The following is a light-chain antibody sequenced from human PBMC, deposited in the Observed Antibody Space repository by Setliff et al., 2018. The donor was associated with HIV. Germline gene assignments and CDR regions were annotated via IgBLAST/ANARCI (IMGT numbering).Light chain of an antibody. J-gene: IGLJ1*01. CDR2: EVR. CDR3: SSYAITNTLP. CDR1: SSDVGGYSY. V-gene: IGLV2-14*01. Sequence: SVLTQPASASGSPGQSITISCTGTSSDVGGYSYVSWYQQHPGKAPKLIIYEVRNRPSGVSNRFSGSKSGNTASLTISGLQAEDEADYYCSSYAITNTLPFGTGTKVTVL.